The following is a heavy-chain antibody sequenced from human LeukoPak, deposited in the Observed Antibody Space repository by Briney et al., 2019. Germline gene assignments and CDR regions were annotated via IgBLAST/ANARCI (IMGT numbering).Heavy chain of an antibody. CDR2: TYYRSKWYN. CDR3: ARGAPDLDY. CDR1: GDSVSRNSAA. Sequence: SQTLSLTCAISGDSVSRNSAAWHWIRQSPSRGLEWLGRTYYRSKWYNDYAVSVKSRITISPDTSKNQFSLQLNSVTPEDTAVYYCARGAPDLDYWGQGTLVTVSP. V-gene: IGHV6-1*01. J-gene: IGHJ4*02.